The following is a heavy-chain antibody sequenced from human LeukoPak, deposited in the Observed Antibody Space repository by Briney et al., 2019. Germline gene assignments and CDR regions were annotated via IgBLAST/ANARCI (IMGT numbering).Heavy chain of an antibody. CDR3: ARDGRNYDFWSGLDAFDI. Sequence: GGSLRLSCAASGFTFSSYAISWVRQAPGQGLEWMGGIIPIFGTANYAQKFQGRVTITADESTSTAYMELSSLRSEDTAVYYCARDGRNYDFWSGLDAFDIWGQGTMVTVSS. V-gene: IGHV1-69*01. CDR2: IIPIFGTA. J-gene: IGHJ3*02. CDR1: GFTFSSYA. D-gene: IGHD3-3*01.